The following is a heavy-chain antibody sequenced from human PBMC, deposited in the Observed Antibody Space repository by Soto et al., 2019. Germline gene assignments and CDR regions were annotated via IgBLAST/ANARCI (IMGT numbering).Heavy chain of an antibody. V-gene: IGHV4-31*03. CDR2: IYYSGNT. Sequence: TSYTLSLTCSVSGGSINSGGYYWSLILQHPGQGLEWIGYIYYSGNTSYNPSLKNRVTMSVDPSKNQFSLMLRSWTAADTAVHSCARYTVATINVDYWRQGTLVTVSS. CDR3: ARYTVATINVDY. D-gene: IGHD5-12*01. CDR1: GGSINSGGYY. J-gene: IGHJ4*02.